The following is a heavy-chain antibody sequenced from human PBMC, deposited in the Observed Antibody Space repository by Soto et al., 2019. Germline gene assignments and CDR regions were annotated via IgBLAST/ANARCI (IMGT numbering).Heavy chain of an antibody. CDR2: INPNTGYT. CDR1: GYTFTSYD. Sequence: ASVKASCKASGYTFTSYDINWVRQAAGQGLEWMGWINPNTGYTDYAQKFQDRVTMTGNTSITTAYMELSGLRSEDTAVYYCVRGRVMITFGVVIVIDYWGQGSPVTVSS. D-gene: IGHD3-16*02. J-gene: IGHJ4*02. CDR3: VRGRVMITFGVVIVIDY. V-gene: IGHV1-8*01.